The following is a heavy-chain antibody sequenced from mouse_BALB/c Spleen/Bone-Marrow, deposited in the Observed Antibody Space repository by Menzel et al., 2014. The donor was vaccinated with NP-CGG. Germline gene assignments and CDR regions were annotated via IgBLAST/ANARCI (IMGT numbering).Heavy chain of an antibody. Sequence: VQLQQSGTVLARPGASVKMSCKASGYTFTSYWMHWVKQRPGQGLEWIGAIYPGNSDTSYNQKFKGKAKLTAVTSAGTAYMELSSLTNEDSAVYYCTHGYDYYAMDYWGQGTSVTVSS. CDR2: IYPGNSDT. CDR1: GYTFTSYW. D-gene: IGHD2-2*01. CDR3: THGYDYYAMDY. V-gene: IGHV1-5*01. J-gene: IGHJ4*01.